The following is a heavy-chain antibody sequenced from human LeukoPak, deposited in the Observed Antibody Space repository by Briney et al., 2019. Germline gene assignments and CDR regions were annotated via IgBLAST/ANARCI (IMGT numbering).Heavy chain of an antibody. J-gene: IGHJ6*03. CDR2: MNPNSGNT. V-gene: IGHV1-8*01. D-gene: IGHD2-15*01. CDR3: ARGIYCIGGSCPPGYYYMDV. Sequence: GASVKVSCKASGYTFTSYDINWVRQATGQGLEWMGWMNPNSGNTGYAQKFQGRVTMTRNTSISTAYMELSSLRSEDTAVYYCARGIYCIGGSCPPGYYYMDVWGKGTTVTISS. CDR1: GYTFTSYD.